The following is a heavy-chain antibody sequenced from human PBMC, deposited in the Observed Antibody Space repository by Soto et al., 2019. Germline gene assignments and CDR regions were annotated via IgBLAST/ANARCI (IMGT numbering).Heavy chain of an antibody. Sequence: GSLRLSFAASGFSFSSYWMSWVRHAPGKGPEWVANIKEDGGEQHYVDSVKGRFTISRDNTENSLFLQMNNLRAEDSAIYYCAITTSTVSYWFDPWGQGTKVTV. J-gene: IGHJ5*02. CDR3: AITTSTVSYWFDP. CDR2: IKEDGGEQ. V-gene: IGHV3-7*03. D-gene: IGHD4-4*01. CDR1: GFSFSSYW.